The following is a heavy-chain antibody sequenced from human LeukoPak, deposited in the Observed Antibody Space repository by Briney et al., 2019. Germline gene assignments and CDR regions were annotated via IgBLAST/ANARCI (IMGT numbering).Heavy chain of an antibody. J-gene: IGHJ4*02. CDR1: GYTFTGYY. CDR2: INPNSGGT. CDR3: ARDDYYDSSGYYY. Sequence: RASVKVSCKASGYTFTGYYMHWVRQAPGQGLEWMGWINPNSGGTNYAQKFQGRVTMTRDTSISTAYMELSRLRSDDTAVYYCARDDYYDSSGYYYWGQGTLVTVSS. V-gene: IGHV1-2*02. D-gene: IGHD3-22*01.